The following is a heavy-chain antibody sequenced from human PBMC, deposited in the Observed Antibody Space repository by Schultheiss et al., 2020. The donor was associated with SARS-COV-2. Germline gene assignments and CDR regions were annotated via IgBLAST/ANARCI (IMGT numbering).Heavy chain of an antibody. V-gene: IGHV1-18*01. Sequence: ASVKVSCKASGYSFSNYGFTWVRQAPGQGLEWMGWISAYNGKTNYAQKFQGRVTMTTETSTNTAYMELRSLRSDDTAVYYCARVTNSGYDYWGQGTLVTVSS. CDR3: ARVTNSGYDY. CDR1: GYSFSNYG. CDR2: ISAYNGKT. J-gene: IGHJ4*02. D-gene: IGHD5-12*01.